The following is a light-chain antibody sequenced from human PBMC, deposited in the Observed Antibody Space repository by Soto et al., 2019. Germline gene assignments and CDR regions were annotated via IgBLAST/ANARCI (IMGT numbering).Light chain of an antibody. Sequence: DIQITECPPSRSGSVVYSVTITCRARQNIRSRLAWFQQKPGKAPKLLIYDASSLESGVPQRFSGSGSGTEFTLTISSLQTDDFSTYYCQQYHSYWTFGQGTKV. CDR1: QNIRSR. V-gene: IGKV1-5*01. CDR3: QQYHSYWT. CDR2: DAS. J-gene: IGKJ1*01.